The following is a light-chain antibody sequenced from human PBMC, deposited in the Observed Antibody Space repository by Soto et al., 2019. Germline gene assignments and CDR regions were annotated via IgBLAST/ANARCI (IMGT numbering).Light chain of an antibody. Sequence: EIVLTQSPATLSLSPGERATLSCRASQSVSSYLAWYQQKPGQAPRLLIYDASNRATGIPARFSGSASGTDFTLTISSLEPEDFAVYYCQQRSNWPRSITFGQGTRLEIK. CDR1: QSVSSY. V-gene: IGKV3-11*01. CDR2: DAS. J-gene: IGKJ5*01. CDR3: QQRSNWPRSIT.